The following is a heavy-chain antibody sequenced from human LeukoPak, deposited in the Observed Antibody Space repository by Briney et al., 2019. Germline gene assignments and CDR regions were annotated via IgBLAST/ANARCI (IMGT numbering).Heavy chain of an antibody. J-gene: IGHJ4*02. CDR2: SDYSGNT. Sequence: SETLSLTCTVSSGSISNYYWSWIRQPPGKGLEWIGFSDYSGNTNYNPSLKSRVTISLDTSKDQIALKLSSVTAADTAAYYCARLNGGGWGQGTLVVVTS. D-gene: IGHD2-8*01. CDR3: ARLNGGG. CDR1: SGSISNYY. V-gene: IGHV4-59*08.